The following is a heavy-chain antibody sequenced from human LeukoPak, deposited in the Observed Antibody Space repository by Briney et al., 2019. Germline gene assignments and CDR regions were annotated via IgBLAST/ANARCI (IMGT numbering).Heavy chain of an antibody. V-gene: IGHV3-21*01. Sequence: PGGSLRLSCAASGFTFSSYSMNWVRQAPGKGLEWVSSISSSSSYIYYADSVKGRFTISRDNAKNSLYLQMNSLRAEDTAVYYCAREARGYSYGHDAVDIWGQGTMVTVSS. J-gene: IGHJ3*02. CDR3: AREARGYSYGHDAVDI. CDR1: GFTFSSYS. CDR2: ISSSSSYI. D-gene: IGHD5-18*01.